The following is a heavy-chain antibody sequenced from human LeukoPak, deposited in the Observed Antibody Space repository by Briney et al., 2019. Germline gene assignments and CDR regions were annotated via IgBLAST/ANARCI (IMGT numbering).Heavy chain of an antibody. CDR3: ASTRIAVAGTPVAYYYYYMDV. J-gene: IGHJ6*03. V-gene: IGHV4-38-2*02. CDR1: GYSISSGYY. D-gene: IGHD6-19*01. Sequence: SETLSLTCTVSGYSISSGYYWGWIRQPPGKGLEWIGSIYHSGSTYYNPSLKSRVTISVDTSKNQVSLKLSSVTAADTAVYYCASTRIAVAGTPVAYYYYYMDVWGKGTTVTVSS. CDR2: IYHSGST.